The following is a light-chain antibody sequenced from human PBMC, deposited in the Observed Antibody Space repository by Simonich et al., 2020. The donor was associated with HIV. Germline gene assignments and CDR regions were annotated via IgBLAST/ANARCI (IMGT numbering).Light chain of an antibody. CDR3: CSYAGSSTFI. V-gene: IGLV2-23*01. Sequence: QSALTQPASVSGSPGQSITLSCTGTSSDVGNYKLVSWYQQHPGKAPKLMIYEDNKPPSGVSSRFSGSKSGNTASLTISGLQAEDEADYYCCSYAGSSTFIFGSGTKVTVL. CDR1: SSDVGNYKL. CDR2: EDN. J-gene: IGLJ1*01.